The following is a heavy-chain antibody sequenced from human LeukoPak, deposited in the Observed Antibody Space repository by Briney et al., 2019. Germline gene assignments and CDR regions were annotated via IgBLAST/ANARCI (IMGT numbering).Heavy chain of an antibody. Sequence: GGSLRLSCAASGFTVSNNYMNWVRQAPGKGLEWVSVIYAGGSTYYADSVKGRFSISRDKSKNTLYLQMNSLRAEDSAVYYCARDTFYDLWSGYGGFDPWGQGSLVTVSS. J-gene: IGHJ5*02. CDR1: GFTVSNNY. V-gene: IGHV3-53*01. D-gene: IGHD3-3*01. CDR3: ARDTFYDLWSGYGGFDP. CDR2: IYAGGST.